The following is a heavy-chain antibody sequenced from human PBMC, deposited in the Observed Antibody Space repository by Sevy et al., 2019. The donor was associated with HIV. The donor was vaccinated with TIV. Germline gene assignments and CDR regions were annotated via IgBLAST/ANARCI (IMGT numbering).Heavy chain of an antibody. V-gene: IGHV4-61*02. Sequence: QSQTLSLTCTVSGGSFGSSSYYWNWIRQPAGKGLEWIGRIYTSGTTNYNPSLKSRVTMSVDTSKNQFSLKLSSVTAVDTAVYYCAGRIAVAAFDYWGQGNLVTVSS. J-gene: IGHJ4*02. CDR2: IYTSGTT. D-gene: IGHD6-19*01. CDR3: AGRIAVAAFDY. CDR1: GGSFGSSSYY.